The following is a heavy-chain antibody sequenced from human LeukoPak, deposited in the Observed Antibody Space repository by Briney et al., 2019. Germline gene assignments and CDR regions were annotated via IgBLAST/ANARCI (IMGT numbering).Heavy chain of an antibody. J-gene: IGHJ2*01. CDR2: FDPEDGET. D-gene: IGHD2-21*02. Sequence: ASVKVSCKVSGYTLTELSMHWVRQAPGKGLEWMGGFDPEDGETIYAQKFQGRVTMTEDTSTDTAYMELSSLRSEDTAVYYCATVESAKYCGGDCYSWYFDLWGRGTLVTVSS. CDR1: GYTLTELS. CDR3: ATVESAKYCGGDCYSWYFDL. V-gene: IGHV1-24*01.